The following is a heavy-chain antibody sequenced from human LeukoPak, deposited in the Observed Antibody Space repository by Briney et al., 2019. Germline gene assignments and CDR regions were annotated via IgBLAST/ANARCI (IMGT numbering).Heavy chain of an antibody. D-gene: IGHD3-22*01. J-gene: IGHJ4*02. CDR3: ARNPRYDSSGYYLDY. V-gene: IGHV4-34*01. CDR2: TTHRGST. Sequence: SDTLSLTCAVYGGSFSGYYWSWIRQPPGKGLEWIGETTHRGSTTYNPSLKSRATISVTTSKSPCSLKLSSVTAAETAVYYCARNPRYDSSGYYLDYWGQGTLVTVSS. CDR1: GGSFSGYY.